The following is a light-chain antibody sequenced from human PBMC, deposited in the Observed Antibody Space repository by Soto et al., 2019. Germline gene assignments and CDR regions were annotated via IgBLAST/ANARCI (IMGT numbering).Light chain of an antibody. J-gene: IGLJ2*01. CDR2: DVN. CDR1: SSDVGGYNY. CDR3: CSYAGSYTHVV. Sequence: QSVLTQPRSVSGSPGQSVTISCTGTSSDVGGYNYVSWYQQHPGKAPKLMIYDVNKRPSGVPDRFSGSKSGNTGSLTISGLQAEDEADYHCCSYAGSYTHVVFGGGTKLTVL. V-gene: IGLV2-11*01.